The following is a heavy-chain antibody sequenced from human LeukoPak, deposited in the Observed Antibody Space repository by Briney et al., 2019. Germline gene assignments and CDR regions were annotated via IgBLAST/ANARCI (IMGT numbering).Heavy chain of an antibody. CDR3: ARGSLIGHNWFDP. J-gene: IGHJ5*02. Sequence: SETLSLTCTVSGGSISSSSYYWGWIRQPPGKGLEWIGSIYYSGSTYYNPSLKSRVTISVDTSKNQFSLKLSSVTAADTAVYYCARGSLIGHNWFDPWGQGTLVTVSS. CDR2: IYYSGST. CDR1: GGSISSSSYY. V-gene: IGHV4-39*01.